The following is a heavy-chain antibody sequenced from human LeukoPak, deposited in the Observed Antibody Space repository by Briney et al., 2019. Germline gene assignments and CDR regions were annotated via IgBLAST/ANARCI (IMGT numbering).Heavy chain of an antibody. Sequence: SETLSLTCAVYGGSFSGYYWSWICQPPGKGLEWIGEINHSGSTNYNPSLKSRVTISVDTSKNQFSLKLSSVTAADTAVYYCARGQRWVTQYGSYYYYGMDVWGQGTTVTVSS. V-gene: IGHV4-34*01. CDR1: GGSFSGYY. CDR3: ARGQRWVTQYGSYYYYGMDV. J-gene: IGHJ6*02. D-gene: IGHD1-26*01. CDR2: INHSGST.